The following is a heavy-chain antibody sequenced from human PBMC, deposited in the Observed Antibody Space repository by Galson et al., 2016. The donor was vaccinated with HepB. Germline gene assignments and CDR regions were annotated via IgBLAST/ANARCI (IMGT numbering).Heavy chain of an antibody. V-gene: IGHV3-53*01. D-gene: IGHD6-19*01. J-gene: IGHJ4*02. CDR1: GFTVSSNY. CDR3: ARLSWQWLVPIFDY. CDR2: IYSGGST. Sequence: SLRLSCAASGFTVSSNYMSWVRQAPGKGLEWVSVIYSGGSTYYADSVKGRFTISRDNSKNTLYLQMNSLRAEDTAVYYCARLSWQWLVPIFDYWGQGTLVTFSS.